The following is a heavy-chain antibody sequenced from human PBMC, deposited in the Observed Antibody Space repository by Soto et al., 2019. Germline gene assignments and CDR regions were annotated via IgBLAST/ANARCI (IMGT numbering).Heavy chain of an antibody. J-gene: IGHJ6*02. CDR3: ARAGMYSYGMDV. CDR2: ISSSSSYT. Sequence: PGGSLRLSCAASGFTFSDYYMSWIRQAPGKGLEWVSYISSSSSYTNYADSVKGRFTISRDNAKNSLYLQMNSLRAEDTAVYYCARAGMYSYGMDVWGQGTTVTVSS. D-gene: IGHD6-13*01. V-gene: IGHV3-11*06. CDR1: GFTFSDYY.